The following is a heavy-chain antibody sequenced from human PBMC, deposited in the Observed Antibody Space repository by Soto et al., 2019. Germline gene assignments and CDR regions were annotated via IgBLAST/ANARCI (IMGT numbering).Heavy chain of an antibody. CDR3: ARIPIPLSQSGGKLELYYYYYMDV. Sequence: TSVKVSCKASGFTFTTSAVPWVRQARGQRLEWIGWTVVGSGNTNYAQKFQERVTITRDMSTSTAYMELSSVTAADTAVYYCARIPIPLSQSGGKLELYYYYYMDVWGKGTTVTVSS. CDR2: TVVGSGNT. J-gene: IGHJ6*03. D-gene: IGHD1-7*01. CDR1: GFTFTTSA. V-gene: IGHV1-58*01.